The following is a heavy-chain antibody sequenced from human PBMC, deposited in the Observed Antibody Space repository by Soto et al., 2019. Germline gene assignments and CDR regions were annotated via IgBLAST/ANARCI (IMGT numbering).Heavy chain of an antibody. CDR1: GFTVSNNY. Sequence: EVQLVESGGGLIQPGGSLRLSCAVSGFTVSNNYMSWVRQAPGKGLEGVSVIYSGGYTAYGDSVKGRFTISRDNSKNTLSLQIDTLGAAAPAVFYWGTRPGGGGYWGQGTLVTVSS. CDR2: IYSGGYT. CDR3: GTRPGGGGY. J-gene: IGHJ4*02. D-gene: IGHD6-6*01. V-gene: IGHV3-53*01.